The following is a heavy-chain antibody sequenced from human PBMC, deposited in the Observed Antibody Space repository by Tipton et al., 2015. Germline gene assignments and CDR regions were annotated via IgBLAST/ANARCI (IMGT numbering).Heavy chain of an antibody. Sequence: TLSLTCTVSSDSINKYYWSWIRQPPGKELQWIGYIQYSGGTNYNPSLESRVSMSVDTSKTQFSLEMRSVTATDTAVYYCARARGRHGGLFDSWGQGTLVTVSS. CDR1: SDSINKYY. CDR2: IQYSGGT. D-gene: IGHD4-23*01. CDR3: ARARGRHGGLFDS. V-gene: IGHV4-59*01. J-gene: IGHJ4*02.